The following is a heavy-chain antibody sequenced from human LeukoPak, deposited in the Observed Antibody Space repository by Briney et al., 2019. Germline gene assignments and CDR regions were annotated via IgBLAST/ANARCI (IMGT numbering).Heavy chain of an antibody. CDR1: GYTFTSYG. J-gene: IGHJ4*02. CDR3: ARDWSIVAAGTGFDY. V-gene: IGHV1-18*01. CDR2: ISAYNGNT. Sequence: ASVKVSCKASGYTFTSYGISWVRQAPGQGLEWMGWISAYNGNTNYAQKVQGRVTMTTDTSTSTAYMELRSLRSDDTAVYYCARDWSIVAAGTGFDYWGQGTLVNVSS. D-gene: IGHD6-13*01.